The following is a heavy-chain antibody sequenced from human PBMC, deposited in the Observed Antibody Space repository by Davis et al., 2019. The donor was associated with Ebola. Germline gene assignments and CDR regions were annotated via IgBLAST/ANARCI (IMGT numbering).Heavy chain of an antibody. D-gene: IGHD3-3*01. Sequence: PSETLSLTCTVSGGSISSYYWSWIRQPPGKGLEWIGYIYYSGSTNYNPSLKSRVTISVDTSKNQFSLKLSSVTAADTAVYYCARNAHYDFWSGYLKGHYYGMDVWGQGTTVTVSS. CDR1: GGSISSYY. V-gene: IGHV4-59*01. J-gene: IGHJ6*02. CDR2: IYYSGST. CDR3: ARNAHYDFWSGYLKGHYYGMDV.